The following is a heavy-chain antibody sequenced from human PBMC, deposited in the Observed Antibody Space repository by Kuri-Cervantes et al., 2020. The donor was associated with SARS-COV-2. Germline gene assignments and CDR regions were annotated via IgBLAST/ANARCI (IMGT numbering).Heavy chain of an antibody. CDR1: GFTFSSYG. CDR3: AKVSKSSVSDF. D-gene: IGHD6-19*01. V-gene: IGHV3-30*18. CDR2: ISYDGSSR. Sequence: GESLKISCAASGFTFSSYGIHWVRQAPGKGLEWVTFISYDGSSRYYADSVKGRFTISRDNSKNTLWLQMNSLRPVDTAVYYCAKVSKSSVSDFWGQGTLVTVSS. J-gene: IGHJ4*02.